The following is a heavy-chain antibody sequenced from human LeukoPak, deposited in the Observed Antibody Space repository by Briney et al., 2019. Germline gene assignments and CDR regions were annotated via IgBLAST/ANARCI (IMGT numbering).Heavy chain of an antibody. CDR2: IKQDESEK. V-gene: IGHV3-7*01. D-gene: IGHD4-11*01. Sequence: GGSLRLSCAASGFTFSSYWMSWVRQAPGKGLEWVANIKQDESEKYYVDSVKGRFTISRDNAKNSLYLQMNSLRAEDTAVYYCARGSAVTANNFDFWGQGTLVTVSS. CDR1: GFTFSSYW. CDR3: ARGSAVTANNFDF. J-gene: IGHJ4*02.